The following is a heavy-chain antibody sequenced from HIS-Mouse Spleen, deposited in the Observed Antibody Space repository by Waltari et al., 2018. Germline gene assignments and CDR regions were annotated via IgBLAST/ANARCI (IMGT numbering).Heavy chain of an antibody. CDR3: AREGRLGIGAFDI. CDR2: INPNSGGT. D-gene: IGHD7-27*01. J-gene: IGHJ3*02. CDR1: VYTVHVHY. V-gene: IGHV1-2*02. Sequence: QVQLVQSGAEVKKPGTSVKGSCKASVYTVHVHYLHWVRQAPGQGLEWMGWINPNSGGTNYAQKFQGRVTMTRDTSISTAYMELSRLRSDDTAVYYCAREGRLGIGAFDIWGQGTMVTVSS.